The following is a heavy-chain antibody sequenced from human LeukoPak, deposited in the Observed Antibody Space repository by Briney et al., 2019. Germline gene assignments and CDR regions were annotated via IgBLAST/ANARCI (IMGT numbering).Heavy chain of an antibody. J-gene: IGHJ4*02. D-gene: IGHD3-10*01. CDR1: GFTFSSYS. CDR3: ARSGPTYGSGSYVHVY. CDR2: ISSSSSYI. Sequence: PGGSLRLSCAASGFTFSSYSMNWVRQAPGKGLEWVSSISSSSSYIYYADSVKGRFTISRDNAKNSLYLQMNSLRAEDTAVYYCARSGPTYGSGSYVHVYWGQGTLVTVSS. V-gene: IGHV3-21*01.